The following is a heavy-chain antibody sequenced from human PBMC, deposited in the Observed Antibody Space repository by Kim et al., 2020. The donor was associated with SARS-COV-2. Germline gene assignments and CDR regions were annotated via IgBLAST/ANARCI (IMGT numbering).Heavy chain of an antibody. CDR2: INSDGSST. J-gene: IGHJ2*01. Sequence: GGSLRLSCAASGFTFSSYWMHWVRQAPGKGLVWVSRINSDGSSTSYADSVKGRFTISRDNAKNTLYLQMNSLRAEDTAVYYCARGSITTKNWYFDLWGRGTLVTVSS. CDR1: GFTFSSYW. CDR3: ARGSITTKNWYFDL. D-gene: IGHD3-22*01. V-gene: IGHV3-74*01.